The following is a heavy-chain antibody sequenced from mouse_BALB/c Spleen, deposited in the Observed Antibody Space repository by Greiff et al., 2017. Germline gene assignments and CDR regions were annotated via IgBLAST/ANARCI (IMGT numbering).Heavy chain of an antibody. Sequence: EVKVEESGGGLVQPGGSRKLSCAASGFTFSDYGMAWVRQAPGKGPEWVAFISNLAYSIYYADTVTGRFTISRENAKNTLYLEMSSLRSEDTAMYYCARDYGNWYFDVWGAGTTVTVSS. CDR1: GFTFSDYG. CDR2: ISNLAYSI. V-gene: IGHV5-15*02. J-gene: IGHJ1*01. CDR3: ARDYGNWYFDV. D-gene: IGHD2-1*01.